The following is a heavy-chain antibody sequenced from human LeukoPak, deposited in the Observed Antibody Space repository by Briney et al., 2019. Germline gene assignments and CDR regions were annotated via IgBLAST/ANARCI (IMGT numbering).Heavy chain of an antibody. Sequence: AGSLRLSCAASGFTFNSYTMNWVRQAPGQGLEWVSFISSGSDTIYYADSVKGRFTISRDNAKNLLSLQMNSLSAEDTAVYFCARTYDHTGSHYYYYMDVWGKGTTVTVSS. CDR2: ISSGSDTI. V-gene: IGHV3-48*01. J-gene: IGHJ6*03. D-gene: IGHD3-22*01. CDR1: GFTFNSYT. CDR3: ARTYDHTGSHYYYYMDV.